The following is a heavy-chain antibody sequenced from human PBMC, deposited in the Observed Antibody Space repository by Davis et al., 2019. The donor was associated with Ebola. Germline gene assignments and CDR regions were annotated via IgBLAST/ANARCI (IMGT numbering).Heavy chain of an antibody. CDR1: GFTFSSSA. V-gene: IGHV3-23*01. J-gene: IGHJ6*02. Sequence: GESLKISCAASGFTFSSSAMSWVRQAPGKGLEWVSAISGSGGSTYYADSVKGRFTISRDNSKNTLYLQMNSLRAEDTAVYYCARDYGDYYYGMDVWGQGTTVTVSS. CDR2: ISGSGGST. D-gene: IGHD4-17*01. CDR3: ARDYGDYYYGMDV.